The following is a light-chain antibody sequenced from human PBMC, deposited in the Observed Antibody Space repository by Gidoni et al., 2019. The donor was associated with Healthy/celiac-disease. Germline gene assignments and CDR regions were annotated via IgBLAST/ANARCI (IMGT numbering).Light chain of an antibody. CDR2: GAS. J-gene: IGKJ4*01. CDR1: QSVSSSY. V-gene: IGKV3-20*01. CDR3: QQYGSSPLT. Sequence: EIVLTPSPGTLSLSPGERATLPCRASQSVSSSYLAWYQQEPGQAPRLLIYGASSRATCIPDRFSGSGSGTDFTLTISRLEPEDFAVYYCQQYGSSPLTFGGGTKVEIK.